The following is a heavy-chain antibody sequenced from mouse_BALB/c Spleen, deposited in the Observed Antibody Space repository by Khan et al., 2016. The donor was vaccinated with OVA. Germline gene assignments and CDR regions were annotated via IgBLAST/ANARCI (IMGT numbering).Heavy chain of an antibody. Sequence: QVQLQQSGAELVRPGVSVKISCKGSGYTFTDYAMHWVKQSHAKSLEWIGVISTYYGDADYNQKFKGKATMTVDKSSSTAYMELARLTSEDSAIYYWARGGGNSRFAYWGQGTLVTVSA. V-gene: IGHV1S137*01. CDR2: ISTYYGDA. D-gene: IGHD2-1*01. CDR3: ARGGGNSRFAY. CDR1: GYTFTDYA. J-gene: IGHJ3*01.